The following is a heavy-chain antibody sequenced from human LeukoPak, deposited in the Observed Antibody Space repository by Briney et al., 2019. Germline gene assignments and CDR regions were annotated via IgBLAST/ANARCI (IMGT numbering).Heavy chain of an antibody. CDR1: GFTFRNYA. CDR2: ISWDGSTK. J-gene: IGHJ4*02. V-gene: IGHV3-30-3*01. CDR3: ARDLSERYSTDY. Sequence: PGGSLRLSCAVSGFTFRNYAIHWDRQAPGKGLEWVAFISWDGSTKYYADSVKGRFTISRDDSQNTLDLQMNSLRAEDTAVYYCARDLSERYSTDYWGQGTLVTVSS. D-gene: IGHD1-26*01.